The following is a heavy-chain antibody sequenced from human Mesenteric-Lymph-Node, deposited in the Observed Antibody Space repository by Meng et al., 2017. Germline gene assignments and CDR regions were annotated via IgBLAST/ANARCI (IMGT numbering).Heavy chain of an antibody. V-gene: IGHV1-18*01. CDR1: GYTFTSHG. J-gene: IGHJ6*02. CDR2: ISAYNGNT. D-gene: IGHD6-6*01. CDR3: ARLIAARPTHYYYYGMDV. Sequence: ASVKVSCKASGYTFTSHGISWVRQAPGQGLEWMGWISAYNGNTNYAQKLQGRVTMTTDTSTSTAYMELRSLRSDDTDVYYCARLIAARPTHYYYYGMDVWGQGTTVTVSS.